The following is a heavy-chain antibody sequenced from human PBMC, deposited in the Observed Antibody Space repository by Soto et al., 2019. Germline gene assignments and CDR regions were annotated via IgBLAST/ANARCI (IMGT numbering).Heavy chain of an antibody. CDR1: GFVFREYG. V-gene: IGHV3-30*18. CDR2: ISHEGSAQ. J-gene: IGHJ4*02. D-gene: IGHD1-26*01. Sequence: QVQLVESGGGVAQPGGSLRLSCAGSGFVFREYGIDWFRQAPGKGLEGVAVISHEGSAQYYADSVRGRFTVSRANSKKMVYLRMNSLRPEDTAMYHFAKEGTPRVSRWDDYGGQGTRVIVSS. CDR3: AKEGTPRVSRWDDY.